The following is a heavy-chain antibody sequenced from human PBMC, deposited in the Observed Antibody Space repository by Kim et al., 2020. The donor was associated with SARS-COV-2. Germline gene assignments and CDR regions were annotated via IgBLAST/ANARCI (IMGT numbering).Heavy chain of an antibody. CDR3: ARARTRNYYYYGMDV. V-gene: IGHV4-34*01. J-gene: IGHJ6*02. D-gene: IGHD1-7*01. Sequence: PSHKSRVTISVDTSKNQFSLKLSSVTAADTAVYYCARARTRNYYYYGMDVWGQGTTVTVSS.